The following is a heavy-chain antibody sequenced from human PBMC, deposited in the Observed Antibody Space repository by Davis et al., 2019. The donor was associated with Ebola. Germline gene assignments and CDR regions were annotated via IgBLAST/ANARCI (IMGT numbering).Heavy chain of an antibody. J-gene: IGHJ4*02. Sequence: SVKVSCKASGGTFSIYSVNWVRQAPGQGPEWMGGINRLFKTADYAQNLQGRLSITADESTSTAYMELSSLKFDDTAVYYCAKRAFCGGDCFAFDNWGQGTLVTVS. CDR2: INRLFKTA. CDR3: AKRAFCGGDCFAFDN. CDR1: GGTFSIYS. D-gene: IGHD2-21*02. V-gene: IGHV1-69*13.